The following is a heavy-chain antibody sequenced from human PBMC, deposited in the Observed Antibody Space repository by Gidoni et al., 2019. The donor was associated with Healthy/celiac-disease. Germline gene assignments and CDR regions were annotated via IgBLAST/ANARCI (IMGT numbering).Heavy chain of an antibody. CDR1: GLTFRSYG. D-gene: IGHD3-9*01. CDR2: IWYDGSNK. CDR3: ARPVLRYFDPYGMDV. J-gene: IGHJ6*02. V-gene: IGHV3-33*01. Sequence: QVPLVESGGGVVQPGWSLSPPCPAYGLTFRSYGMHWVRQAPGKGLEWVAVIWYDGSNKYYADSVKGRFTITRDNSKNTLYLQMNSLRVEDTAVYYCARPVLRYFDPYGMDVWGQGTTVTVSS.